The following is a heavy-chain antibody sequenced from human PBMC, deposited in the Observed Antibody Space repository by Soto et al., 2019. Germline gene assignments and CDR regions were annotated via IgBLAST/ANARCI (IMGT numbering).Heavy chain of an antibody. CDR2: ISGSGGST. V-gene: IGHV3-23*01. CDR1: GFTFSSYA. Sequence: PGGSLRLSCAASGFTFSSYAMSWVRQAPGKGLEWVSTISGSGGSTYYADSVKGRFTISRDNSKNTLFLQVNSLRADDTAVYYCAKVLVPTSATLHWGQGTLVTVSS. CDR3: AKVLVPTSATLH. D-gene: IGHD1-1*01. J-gene: IGHJ4*02.